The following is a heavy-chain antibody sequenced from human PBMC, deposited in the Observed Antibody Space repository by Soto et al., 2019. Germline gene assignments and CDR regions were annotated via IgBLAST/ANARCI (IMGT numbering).Heavy chain of an antibody. CDR1: GGSISSRDYF. J-gene: IGHJ4*02. Sequence: QVQLQESGPGLVKPSQTLSLTCTVSGGSISSRDYFWSWIRQPPGKGLEWIGYISYSGSTFYNPSLKSRLTISIDTSKNQFSLKLSSVTAADTAVYYCARGRGSGSYSGSGFDLWGQGTLVTVSS. D-gene: IGHD3-10*01. CDR2: ISYSGST. V-gene: IGHV4-30-4*01. CDR3: ARGRGSGSYSGSGFDL.